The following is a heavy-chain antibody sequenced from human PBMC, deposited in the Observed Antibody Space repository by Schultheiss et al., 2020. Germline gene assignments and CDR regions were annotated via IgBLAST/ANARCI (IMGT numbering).Heavy chain of an antibody. D-gene: IGHD2-15*01. J-gene: IGHJ6*02. Sequence: SETLSLTCTVSGGSISSYYWSWIRQPPGEGLEWIGYINYSGSTNYNPSLKSRVTISVDTSKNQFSLKLSSVTAADTAVYYCATGIRHYYYYGMDVWGQGTTVTVSS. CDR1: GGSISSYY. CDR2: INYSGST. V-gene: IGHV4-59*12. CDR3: ATGIRHYYYYGMDV.